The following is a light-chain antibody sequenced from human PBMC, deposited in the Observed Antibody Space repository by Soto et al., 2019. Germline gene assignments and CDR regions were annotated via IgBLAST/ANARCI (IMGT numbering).Light chain of an antibody. CDR3: QQYNEWPLT. J-gene: IGKJ4*01. CDR1: QNVSNN. V-gene: IGKV3-15*01. Sequence: ELVMTQSPATLSVSPGERATLXXRASQNVSNNLAWYQQKPGQAPSIXIYGTSTRATGFPARFSGSASGTDFTLTISSLQSEDFAVYYCQQYNEWPLTFGGGTKVDIK. CDR2: GTS.